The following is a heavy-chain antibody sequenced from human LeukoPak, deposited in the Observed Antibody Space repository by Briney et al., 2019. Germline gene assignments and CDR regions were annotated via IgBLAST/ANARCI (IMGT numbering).Heavy chain of an antibody. J-gene: IGHJ5*02. D-gene: IGHD6-19*01. CDR3: ARDSSGAPLDP. CDR1: GFTFSSYA. Sequence: GGSLRLSCAASGFTFSSYAMHWVRQAPGKGLEWVAVISYDGSNKYYADSVKGRFTISRDNSKNTLYLQMNSLRAEDTAVYYCARDSSGAPLDPWGQGTLVTVSS. CDR2: ISYDGSNK. V-gene: IGHV3-30*04.